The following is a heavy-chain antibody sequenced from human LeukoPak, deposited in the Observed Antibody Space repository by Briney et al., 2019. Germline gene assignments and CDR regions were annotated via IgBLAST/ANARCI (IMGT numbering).Heavy chain of an antibody. CDR3: AKRGGYCSGGSCYGEALDI. CDR1: TLTLSSYA. V-gene: IGHV3-23*01. CDR2: ITGSRGST. D-gene: IGHD2-15*01. J-gene: IGHJ3*02. Sequence: GGSLRLSCAPSTLTLSSYAMSWVRQAPGKGLEWVSGITGSRGSTYYAESVKGRFTISRDNSKNTLYLQMHSLRVDDTAVYYCAKRGGYCSGGSCYGEALDIWGQGTMVTVFS.